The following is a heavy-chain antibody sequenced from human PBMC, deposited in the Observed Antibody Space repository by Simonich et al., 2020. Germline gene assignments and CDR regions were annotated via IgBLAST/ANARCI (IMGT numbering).Heavy chain of an antibody. V-gene: IGHV3-21*01. D-gene: IGHD6-19*01. CDR2: ISSSSSYI. CDR3: ARWIAVAGTGAYGMDV. J-gene: IGHJ6*02. CDR1: GFTFSSYS. Sequence: EVQLVESGGGLVKPGGSLRLSCAASGFTFSSYSMNGVRQAAGKGLEWVSSISSSSSYIYYADSGKGRFTISRDNAKNSLYLQMNSLRAEDTAVYYCARWIAVAGTGAYGMDVWGQGTTVTVSS.